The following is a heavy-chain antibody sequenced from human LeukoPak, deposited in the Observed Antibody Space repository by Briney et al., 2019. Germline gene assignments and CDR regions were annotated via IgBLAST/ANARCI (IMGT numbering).Heavy chain of an antibody. D-gene: IGHD2-21*01. V-gene: IGHV4-59*01. Sequence: SETLSLTCTVSGGSISGYYWSWIRQPPGKGLEWIGYIYYSGSTNYNPSLKSRVTISVDTSKNQFSLKLSSVTAADTAVYYCTAYCGGDCYPENWYFDLWGRGTLVTVSS. J-gene: IGHJ2*01. CDR3: TAYCGGDCYPENWYFDL. CDR2: IYYSGST. CDR1: GGSISGYY.